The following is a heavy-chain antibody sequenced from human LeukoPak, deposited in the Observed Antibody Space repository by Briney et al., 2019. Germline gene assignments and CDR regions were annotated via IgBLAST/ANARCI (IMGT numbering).Heavy chain of an antibody. D-gene: IGHD1-26*01. CDR3: ARGIVGAAEFNY. CDR2: IYYSWST. CDR1: GGSISSGDYY. Sequence: SETLSLTCTVSGGSISSGDYYWSWIRQPPGKGLEWIGYIYYSWSTYYNPSLKSRVTISVDTSKNQFSLKLNSVTAADTAVYFCARGIVGAAEFNYWGQGTLVTVSS. J-gene: IGHJ4*02. V-gene: IGHV4-30-4*02.